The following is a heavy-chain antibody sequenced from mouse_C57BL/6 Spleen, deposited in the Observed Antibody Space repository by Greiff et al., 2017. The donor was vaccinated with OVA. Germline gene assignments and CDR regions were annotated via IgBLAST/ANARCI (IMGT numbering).Heavy chain of an antibody. CDR1: GYTFTSYA. V-gene: IGHV1-4*01. Sequence: VQLQQSGAELARPGASVKMSCKASGYTFTSYAMHWVKQRPGQGLEWIGYINPSSGYTKYNQKFKDKATLTADKSSSTAFMQLSSLTAEDSAVYYCARDDNGSSFRYWGQGTTLTVSA. J-gene: IGHJ2*01. CDR2: INPSSGYT. CDR3: ARDDNGSSFRY. D-gene: IGHD1-1*01.